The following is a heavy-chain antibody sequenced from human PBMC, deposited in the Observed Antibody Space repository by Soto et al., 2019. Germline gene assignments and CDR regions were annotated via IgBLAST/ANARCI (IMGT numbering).Heavy chain of an antibody. CDR3: ARDQLGYCSSTSCYGYYYYYYMDV. Sequence: GGSLRLSCAASGFTFSSYWMSWVRQAPGKGLEWVANIKQDGSEKYYVDSVKGRFTISRDNAKNSLYLQMNSLRAEDTAVYYCARDQLGYCSSTSCYGYYYYYYMDVWGKGTTVTVSS. CDR1: GFTFSSYW. V-gene: IGHV3-7*01. CDR2: IKQDGSEK. J-gene: IGHJ6*03. D-gene: IGHD2-2*01.